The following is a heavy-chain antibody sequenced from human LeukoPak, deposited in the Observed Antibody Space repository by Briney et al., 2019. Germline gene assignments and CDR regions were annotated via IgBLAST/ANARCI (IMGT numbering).Heavy chain of an antibody. CDR3: SRGLHDYGDSNYYFDQ. V-gene: IGHV3-49*03. J-gene: IGHJ4*02. CDR2: IRKKGYGVTT. D-gene: IGHD4-17*01. CDR1: GFTFGDDA. Sequence: GGSLRLSCTASGFTFGDDAWSWFRQAPGKGLEWICFIRKKGYGVTTDYAAPVRGRFTISRDDAKSIAYLQMNSLKTEDTALYYCSRGLHDYGDSNYYFDQWGRGTLVTVSS.